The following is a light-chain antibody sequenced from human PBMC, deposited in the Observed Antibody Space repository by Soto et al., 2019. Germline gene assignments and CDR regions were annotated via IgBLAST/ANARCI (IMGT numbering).Light chain of an antibody. CDR2: AAS. V-gene: IGKV1-39*01. Sequence: DIQMNQSASSLYASVGDRVTNTCRASQSISSYLNWYQQKPGKAPKLLIYAASSLQSGVPSRFSGSGSGTDFTLTISSLQPEDFATYYCQQSYSTPRTFGQGTKVDI. CDR3: QQSYSTPRT. J-gene: IGKJ1*01. CDR1: QSISSY.